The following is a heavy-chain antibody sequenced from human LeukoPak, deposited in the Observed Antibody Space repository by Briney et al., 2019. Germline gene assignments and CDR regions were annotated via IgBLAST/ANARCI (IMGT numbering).Heavy chain of an antibody. CDR3: VRDNAYSFDY. Sequence: GGSLRLSCAASGFTLSKFDMYWVRQAPGKGLECVSVISRSGSGDNTYYADSVKGRFTISRDNAKSTLSLQMNSLRAEDTAIYYCVRDNAYSFDYWGQGTLVTVSS. CDR1: GFTLSKFD. V-gene: IGHV3-23*01. CDR2: ISRSGSGDNT. J-gene: IGHJ4*02. D-gene: IGHD5-24*01.